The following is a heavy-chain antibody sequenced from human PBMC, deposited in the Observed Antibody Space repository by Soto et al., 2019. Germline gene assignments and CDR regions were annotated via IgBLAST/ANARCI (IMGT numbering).Heavy chain of an antibody. D-gene: IGHD5-12*01. J-gene: IGHJ4*02. Sequence: SVKASCKASGYTFTCYALNSVRQATGQGLEWMGWMNPNSGNTGYAQKFQGRVTMTRDTSISTAYMELSSLRSEDTAVYYCARLRLGRTRKFDFWGQATPVTVSS. CDR1: GYTFTCYA. V-gene: IGHV1-8*01. CDR2: MNPNSGNT. CDR3: ARLRLGRTRKFDF.